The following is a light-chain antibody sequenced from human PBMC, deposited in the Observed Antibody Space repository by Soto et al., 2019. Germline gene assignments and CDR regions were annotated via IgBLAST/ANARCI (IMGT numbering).Light chain of an antibody. CDR2: GAS. CDR1: PSVSSSY. Sequence: IGCILNPSTLSLSHGERATLSCRASPSVSSSYLAWYQQKPGQAPRLLIYGASSRATGIPDRFSGSGSGTDFTLTISRLQPEDFAMYYCQHYGSSSYPFGQGTKVDIK. CDR3: QHYGSSSYP. V-gene: IGKV3-20*01. J-gene: IGKJ1*01.